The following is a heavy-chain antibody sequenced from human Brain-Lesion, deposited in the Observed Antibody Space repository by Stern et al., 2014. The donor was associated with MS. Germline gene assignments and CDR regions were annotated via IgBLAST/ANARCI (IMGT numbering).Heavy chain of an antibody. CDR1: GYTLTELS. CDR3: ATDRDDFRSGYSAPTKGYGLDV. J-gene: IGHJ6*02. Sequence: QLVQSGAEVKKPGASVKVSCKVSGYTLTELSMHWVRQAPGKGLEWMGGFDPEVGETIYAQKFQGRVTMTEDTSTDTAYMELSSLRSEDTAVYYCATDRDDFRSGYSAPTKGYGLDVWGQGTTVTVTS. CDR2: FDPEVGET. D-gene: IGHD3-3*01. V-gene: IGHV1-24*01.